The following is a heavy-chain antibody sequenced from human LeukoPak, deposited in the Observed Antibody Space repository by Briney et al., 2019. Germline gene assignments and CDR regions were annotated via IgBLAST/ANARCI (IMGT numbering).Heavy chain of an antibody. CDR2: VNPNSGNT. V-gene: IGHV1-8*01. D-gene: IGHD3-22*01. J-gene: IGHJ3*02. CDR1: GYTFTSYD. CDR3: ARVPRYYYDSSGYDAFDI. Sequence: ASVKVSCKASGYTFTSYDINWVRQATGQGLEWMGWVNPNSGNTGYAQKFQGRVTMTRNTSISTAYMELSSLRSEDTAVYYCARVPRYYYDSSGYDAFDIWGQGTMVTVSS.